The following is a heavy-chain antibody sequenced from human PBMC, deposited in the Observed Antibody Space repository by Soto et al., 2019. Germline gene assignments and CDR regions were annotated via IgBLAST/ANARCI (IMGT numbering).Heavy chain of an antibody. CDR1: GFSLTSGVVG. V-gene: IGHV2-5*01. J-gene: IGHJ6*02. CDR3: AHRLPGPSGYDV. Sequence: QITLKESGPTLVKPTQTLTLTCTFSGFSLTSGVVGVGWIRQPPGEALEWLALIYWNDEQYYNPSLRNRLTITGDTSNNQVVLTMTNMDPVDTAPYFCAHRLPGPSGYDVWGQGTTVTVSS. D-gene: IGHD6-13*01. CDR2: IYWNDEQ.